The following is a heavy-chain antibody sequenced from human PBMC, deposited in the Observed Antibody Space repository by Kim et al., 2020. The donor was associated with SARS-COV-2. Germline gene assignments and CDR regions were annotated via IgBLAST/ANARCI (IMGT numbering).Heavy chain of an antibody. CDR3: ARQGGECSRETCSSQWFDP. D-gene: IGHD2-15*01. Sequence: SETLSLTCSVSGGSFTRSSFYWAWLRQPPGMGLEWIMSMYYSANTYYNPSLESRVTMSVDTTKKTFSLNITAVTAAAAGVYYCARQGGECSRETCSSQWFDPWGQGTLVPVSS. CDR1: GGSFTRSSFY. CDR2: MYYSANT. V-gene: IGHV4-39*01. J-gene: IGHJ5*02.